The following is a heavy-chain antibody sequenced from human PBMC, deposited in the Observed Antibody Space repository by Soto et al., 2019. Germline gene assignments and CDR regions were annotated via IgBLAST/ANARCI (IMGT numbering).Heavy chain of an antibody. CDR1: GSSISSSNW. D-gene: IGHD6-13*01. Sequence: PAETLSLTCAVSGSSISSSNWCSWVRQPAGEGVGVVGEIYDRGSTNYNPSVKGRVTISVDKANNQLSLKLSSVTAADTAVYYCERVFLGEQLRKYYGMDVWGQGTQVTVSS. V-gene: IGHV4-4*02. CDR2: IYDRGST. CDR3: ERVFLGEQLRKYYGMDV. J-gene: IGHJ6*02.